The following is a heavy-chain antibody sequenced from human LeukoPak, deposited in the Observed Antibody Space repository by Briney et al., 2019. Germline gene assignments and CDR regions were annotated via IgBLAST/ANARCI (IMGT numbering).Heavy chain of an antibody. D-gene: IGHD2-15*01. V-gene: IGHV1-8*01. CDR3: ASSGGSVGGFDY. J-gene: IGHJ4*02. Sequence: GASVKVSCKASGCTFTSYDINWVRQATGQGLEWMGWMNPNSGNTGYAQKFQGRVTMTRNTSISTAYMELSSLRSEDTAVCYCASSGGSVGGFDYWGQGTLVTVSS. CDR2: MNPNSGNT. CDR1: GCTFTSYD.